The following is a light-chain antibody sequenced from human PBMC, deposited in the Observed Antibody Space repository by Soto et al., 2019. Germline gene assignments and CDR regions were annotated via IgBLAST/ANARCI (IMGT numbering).Light chain of an antibody. CDR2: EVS. CDR1: GVDFGGYNY. Sequence: QSALTQPASVSGSPGHRITISCPGPGVDFGGYNYFSWYQQHPGKAPKLMIYEVSNRPSGVSNRFSGSKSGNTASLTISGLQAEDEADYYCSSYTSSSTLVFGGGTKLTVL. J-gene: IGLJ2*01. V-gene: IGLV2-14*01. CDR3: SSYTSSSTLV.